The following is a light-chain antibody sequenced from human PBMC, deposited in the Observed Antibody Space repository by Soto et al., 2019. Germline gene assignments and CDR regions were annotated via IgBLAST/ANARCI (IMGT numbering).Light chain of an antibody. CDR1: QDIRGA. CDR3: QPFNSYPIT. CDR2: DVS. V-gene: IGKV1-13*02. J-gene: IGKJ5*01. Sequence: AIQVTQSPSSLSASVGDRVTITCRASQDIRGALAWYQQKPGKAPKLLIYDVSTLESGVPSRFSGSGSGTEFTLTITSLQPEDFGTYYCQPFNSYPITFGHGTRLEIK.